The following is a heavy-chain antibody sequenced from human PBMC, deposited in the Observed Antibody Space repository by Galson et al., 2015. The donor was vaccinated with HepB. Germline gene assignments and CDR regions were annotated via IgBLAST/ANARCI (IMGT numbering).Heavy chain of an antibody. Sequence: SVKVSCKASGYTFTNYAMNWVRQAPGQGLEWMGWINTNTGNPTYAQGFTGRFAFSLDTSVSTAYLQISSLKAEDTAVYYCARDLMDTMVQGVIITGDYWGQGTLVTVSS. CDR1: GYTFTNYA. CDR3: ARDLMDTMVQGVIITGDY. J-gene: IGHJ4*02. V-gene: IGHV7-4-1*02. D-gene: IGHD3-10*01. CDR2: INTNTGNP.